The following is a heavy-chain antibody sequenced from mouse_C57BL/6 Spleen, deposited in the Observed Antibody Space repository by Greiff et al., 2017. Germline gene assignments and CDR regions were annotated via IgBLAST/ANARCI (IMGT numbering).Heavy chain of an antibody. J-gene: IGHJ4*01. CDR2: IRTGGGT. CDR3: ARADAMDY. Sequence: QVQLKESGPGLVAPSQSLSITCTVSGFSLTSYAISWVRQPPGKGLEWLGVIRTGGGTNYNSALKSRLSISKDNSKSQVFLKMNSLQTDDTARYYCARADAMDYWGQGTSVTVSS. V-gene: IGHV2-9-1*01. CDR1: GFSLTSYA.